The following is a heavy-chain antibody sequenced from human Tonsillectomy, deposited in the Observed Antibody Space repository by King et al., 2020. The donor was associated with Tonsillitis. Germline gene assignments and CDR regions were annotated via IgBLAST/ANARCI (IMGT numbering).Heavy chain of an antibody. V-gene: IGHV3-53*04. CDR2: IYGGGDT. D-gene: IGHD4-23*01. J-gene: IGHJ5*02. CDR3: ARPNRWALDT. Sequence: QLVQSGGGLVQPGGSLRLSCAASGFTVSNIYMNWVRQAPGKGLEWVSVIYGGGDTYYADSVKGRFTISRDTSKNTVYLQMSSLRVEDTAVYYCARPNRWALDTWGQGTLVTVSS. CDR1: GFTVSNIY.